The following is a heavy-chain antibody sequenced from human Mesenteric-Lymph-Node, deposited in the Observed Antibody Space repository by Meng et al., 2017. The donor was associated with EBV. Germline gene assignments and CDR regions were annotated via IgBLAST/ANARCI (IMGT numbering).Heavy chain of an antibody. CDR1: GGSFNGYY. V-gene: IGHV4-34*01. Sequence: QVDVEQGGAGLLMPSATLSLTFAVDGGSFNGYYCTWIRQPPGRGLERIGDSSQSGSSNYNPSLKSRVTISQDTAKKQFSLNLRSVTAADTAVYYCARKGDYDLLTGPGLDPWGQGTLVTVSS. J-gene: IGHJ5*02. D-gene: IGHD3-9*01. CDR3: ARKGDYDLLTGPGLDP. CDR2: SSQSGSS.